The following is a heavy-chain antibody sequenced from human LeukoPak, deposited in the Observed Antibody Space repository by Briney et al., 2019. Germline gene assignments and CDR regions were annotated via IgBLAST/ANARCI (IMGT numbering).Heavy chain of an antibody. CDR1: GYTFTGYY. D-gene: IGHD1-26*01. Sequence: GASVKVSCKASGYTFTGYYMHWVRQAPGQGLEWMVWISAYNGNTNYAQMLQGRVTMTTDTSTSTAYMELRSLRSDDTAVYYCARDYSGDSDYYFDYWGQGTLVTVSS. J-gene: IGHJ4*02. CDR3: ARDYSGDSDYYFDY. V-gene: IGHV1-18*04. CDR2: ISAYNGNT.